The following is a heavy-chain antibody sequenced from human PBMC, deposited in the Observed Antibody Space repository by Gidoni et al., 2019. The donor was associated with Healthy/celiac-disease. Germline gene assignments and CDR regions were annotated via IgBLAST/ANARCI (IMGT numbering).Heavy chain of an antibody. CDR1: GFTFRSYS. D-gene: IGHD6-6*01. V-gene: IGHV3-21*01. CDR2: ISNSSSYI. CDR3: ARDEGIAARPNYYYGMDV. Sequence: EVQLVESGGGLVKPGGSLRLSCAASGFTFRSYSMNWVRLAPGKGLEWVSSISNSSSYIYYADSVKGRFTISRDNAKNSLYLQMNSLRAEDTAVYYCARDEGIAARPNYYYGMDVWGQGTTVTVSS. J-gene: IGHJ6*02.